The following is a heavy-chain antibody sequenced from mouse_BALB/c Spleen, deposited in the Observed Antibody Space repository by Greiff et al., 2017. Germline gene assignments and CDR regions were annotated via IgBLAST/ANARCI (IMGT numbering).Heavy chain of an antibody. D-gene: IGHD1-1*01. CDR2: IYPGDGDT. CDR3: ARATTVVYFDY. J-gene: IGHJ2*01. CDR1: GYAFSSYW. Sequence: VKLMESGAELVRPGSSVKISCKASGYAFSSYWMNWVKQRPGQGLEWIGQIYPGDGDTNYNGKFKGKATLTADKSSSTAYMQLSSLTSEDSAVYFCARATTVVYFDYWGQGTTLTVSS. V-gene: IGHV1-80*01.